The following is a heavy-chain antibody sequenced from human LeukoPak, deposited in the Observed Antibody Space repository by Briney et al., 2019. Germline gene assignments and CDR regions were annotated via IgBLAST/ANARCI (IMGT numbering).Heavy chain of an antibody. V-gene: IGHV1-2*02. CDR3: ARKVVPAAPYLYYYYGMDV. CDR2: INPNSGGT. J-gene: IGHJ6*02. D-gene: IGHD2-2*01. CDR1: GYTFTGYY. Sequence: ASVKVSCKASGYTFTGYYIHWVRQAPGQGLEWMGWINPNSGGTNYAQKFQGRVTMTRDTSISTAYMELSRLRSDDTAVYYCARKVVPAAPYLYYYYGMDVWGQGTTVTVSS.